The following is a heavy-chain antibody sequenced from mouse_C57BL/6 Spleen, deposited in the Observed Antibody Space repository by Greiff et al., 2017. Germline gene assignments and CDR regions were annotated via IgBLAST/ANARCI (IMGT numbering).Heavy chain of an antibody. Sequence: LQQSGAELVMPGASVKLSCKASGYTFTSYWMHWVKQRPGQGLEWIGEIDPSDSYTNYNQKFKGKSTLTVDKSSSTAYMQLSSLTSEDSAVYYCARGSGTKEDYFDYWGQGTTLTVSS. V-gene: IGHV1-69*01. D-gene: IGHD4-1*01. J-gene: IGHJ2*01. CDR3: ARGSGTKEDYFDY. CDR1: GYTFTSYW. CDR2: IDPSDSYT.